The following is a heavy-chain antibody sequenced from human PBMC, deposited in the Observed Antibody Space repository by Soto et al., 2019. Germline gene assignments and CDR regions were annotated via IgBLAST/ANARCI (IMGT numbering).Heavy chain of an antibody. CDR3: ASEGTAMKLHY. J-gene: IGHJ4*02. V-gene: IGHV4-59*12. CDR1: GGSISTYY. CDR2: IYCSGST. Sequence: SETLSLTCTVSGGSISTYYWTWIRQPAGKGLEWIGYIYCSGSTNYNPSLKSRVTMSVDTPKNQFSLKLSSVTAADTAVYYCASEGTAMKLHYWGQGTLVTVSS. D-gene: IGHD2-21*02.